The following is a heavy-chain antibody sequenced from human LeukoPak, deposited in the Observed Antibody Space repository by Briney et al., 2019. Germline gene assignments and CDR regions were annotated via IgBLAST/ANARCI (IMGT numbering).Heavy chain of an antibody. CDR3: ARDAGKRNRNSWYKVYYYYYMDV. D-gene: IGHD6-13*01. V-gene: IGHV4-4*07. CDR2: IYSSGST. Sequence: SETLSLTCTVSGGSISDYYWNWIRQPAGKGLEWIGRIYSSGSTNFKSSLKSRVSMSVDTSTNQFSLNISSVSAADSAVYYCARDAGKRNRNSWYKVYYYYYMDVWGKGTTVTVSS. J-gene: IGHJ6*03. CDR1: GGSISDYY.